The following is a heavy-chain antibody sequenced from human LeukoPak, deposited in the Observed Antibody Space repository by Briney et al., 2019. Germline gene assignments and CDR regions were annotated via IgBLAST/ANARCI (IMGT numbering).Heavy chain of an antibody. J-gene: IGHJ5*02. CDR1: GFTFSSYA. Sequence: GGSLRLSCAASGFTFSSYAMSWVRQAPGKGLEWVSAISGSGGSTYYADSVKGRFTISRDNSKNTLYLQMNSLRAEDTAVYYCAKDSLRGSVTRWDWFDPWGQGTLVTVSS. CDR3: AKDSLRGSVTRWDWFDP. CDR2: ISGSGGST. D-gene: IGHD4-11*01. V-gene: IGHV3-23*01.